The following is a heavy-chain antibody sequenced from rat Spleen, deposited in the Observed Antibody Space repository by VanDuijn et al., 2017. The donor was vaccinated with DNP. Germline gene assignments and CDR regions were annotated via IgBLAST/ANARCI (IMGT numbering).Heavy chain of an antibody. CDR3: ARVNNNLYYGMDA. V-gene: IGHV5-22*01. D-gene: IGHD1-10*01. J-gene: IGHJ4*01. CDR1: GFTFSDYY. CDR2: IIYDGSSA. Sequence: EVQLVESGGGLVQPGRSLKLSCAASGFTFSDYYMAWVRQAPTKGLEWVATIIYDGSSAFYGDSVKGRFTISRDNAKNTLSLQMNSLRSEDTATYYCARVNNNLYYGMDAWGQGTSVTVSS.